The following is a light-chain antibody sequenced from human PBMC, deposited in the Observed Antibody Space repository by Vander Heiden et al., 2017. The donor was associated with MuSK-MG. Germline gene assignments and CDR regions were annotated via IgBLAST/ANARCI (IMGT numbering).Light chain of an antibody. V-gene: IGKV4-1*01. CDR2: WAS. J-gene: IGKJ1*01. CDR3: LQYDTAPRT. Sequence: DIVMTQSPVSLAVSLGERATLNCKSSQSVLYSSNNKNYLAWYQQKPGQPPKLLIYWASTRESRVPDRFTGRGSLTDFTLTISSLQAEDVAVYYSLQYDTAPRTFGPETKVEIK. CDR1: QSVLYSSNNKNY.